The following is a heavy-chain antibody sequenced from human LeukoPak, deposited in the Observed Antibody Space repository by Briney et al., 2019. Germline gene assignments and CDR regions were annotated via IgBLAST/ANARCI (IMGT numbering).Heavy chain of an antibody. J-gene: IGHJ3*02. D-gene: IGHD1-26*01. CDR2: ISGSGGST. Sequence: PGGSLRLSCAASGFTFSSYTMNWVRQAPGKGLEWVSAISGSGGSTYYADSVKGRFTISRDNSKNTLYLQMNSLRAEDTAVYYCAKGMGALNSATDEGNAFDIWGQGTMVTVSS. CDR3: AKGMGALNSATDEGNAFDI. CDR1: GFTFSSYT. V-gene: IGHV3-23*01.